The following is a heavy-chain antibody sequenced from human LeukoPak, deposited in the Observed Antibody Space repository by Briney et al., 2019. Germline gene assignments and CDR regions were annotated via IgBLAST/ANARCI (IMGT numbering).Heavy chain of an antibody. CDR3: ARANFLYCSSTTCLFDY. CDR1: GDTFTDYY. V-gene: IGHV1-2*02. D-gene: IGHD2-2*01. Sequence: ASVKVSCKASGDTFTDYYMHWVRQAPGQGFEWMGWINPNDGDTNYAQKLQGRVTMTRDTSISTAHMEVSRLRSDDTAVYYCARANFLYCSSTTCLFDYWGQGTLVTVSS. CDR2: INPNDGDT. J-gene: IGHJ4*02.